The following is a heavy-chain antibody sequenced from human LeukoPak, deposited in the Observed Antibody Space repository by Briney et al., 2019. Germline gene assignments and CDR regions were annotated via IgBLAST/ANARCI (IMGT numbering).Heavy chain of an antibody. V-gene: IGHV4-59*01. CDR2: ISSTWST. Sequence: PSETLSLTCAVYGGSFSGYYWSWIRQPPGKGLEWIGYISSTWSTNRNPSLKSRVTLSSDTSKHQFSLKLNSVTAADTAVYYCARDKSPTQDSSEQDGFDIWGQGTMVTVSS. CDR1: GGSFSGYY. D-gene: IGHD3-22*01. J-gene: IGHJ3*02. CDR3: ARDKSPTQDSSEQDGFDI.